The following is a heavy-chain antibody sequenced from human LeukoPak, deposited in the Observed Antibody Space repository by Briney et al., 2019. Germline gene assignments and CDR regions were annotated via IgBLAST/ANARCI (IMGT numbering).Heavy chain of an antibody. D-gene: IGHD5-12*01. Sequence: SGGSLRLSCAASGFTFSSYMMNWVRQAPGKGLEWVAVIWYDGSNKYYADSVKGRFTISRDNSKNTLYLQMNSLRAEDTAVYYCAREPSVATTFFDYWGQGTLVTVSS. V-gene: IGHV3-33*08. CDR3: AREPSVATTFFDY. CDR2: IWYDGSNK. CDR1: GFTFSSYM. J-gene: IGHJ4*02.